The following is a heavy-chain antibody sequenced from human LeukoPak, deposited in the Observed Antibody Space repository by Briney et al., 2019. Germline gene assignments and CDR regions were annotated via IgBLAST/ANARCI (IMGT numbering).Heavy chain of an antibody. V-gene: IGHV4-59*01. Sequence: PSETLSLTCTVSGGALSHFYWSWVRQPPGKALEWIGYVYYNDYTTYNPSLNSRVTISKDPSKNQFSLNLTSVTAADTAAYYCARGGRFYFGSGTDYYFMDVWGIGTTVTVSS. CDR1: GGALSHFY. CDR3: ARGGRFYFGSGTDYYFMDV. J-gene: IGHJ6*03. D-gene: IGHD3-10*01. CDR2: VYYNDYT.